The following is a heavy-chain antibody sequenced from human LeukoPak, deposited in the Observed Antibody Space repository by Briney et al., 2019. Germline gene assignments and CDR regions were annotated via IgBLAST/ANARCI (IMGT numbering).Heavy chain of an antibody. J-gene: IGHJ4*02. CDR1: GGSISSGGYY. Sequence: SQTLSLTCTVSGGSISSGGYYWSWIRQPPGEGLEWIGYIYYSGSTYYHPSLKSRVTISLDTSKNQFSLKLSSVTAADTAVYYYARVTTVTTSFHFDYWGQGTLVTVSS. CDR2: IYYSGST. CDR3: ARVTTVTTSFHFDY. D-gene: IGHD4-17*01. V-gene: IGHV4-30-4*01.